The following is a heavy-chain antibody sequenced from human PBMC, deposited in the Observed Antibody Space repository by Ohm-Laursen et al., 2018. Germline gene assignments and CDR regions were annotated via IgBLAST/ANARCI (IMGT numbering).Heavy chain of an antibody. CDR2: INPNSGVT. CDR3: ARVLELLWSGESISFDP. J-gene: IGHJ5*02. D-gene: IGHD3-10*01. Sequence: ASVKVSCKGSGFTFAGYYIHWVRQAPGQGLEWMGWINPNSGVTNYAQRFQGRVTMTSDTSISTTYMELTRLTSDDTAVYYRARVLELLWSGESISFDPWGQGTLVTVSS. V-gene: IGHV1-2*02. CDR1: GFTFAGYY.